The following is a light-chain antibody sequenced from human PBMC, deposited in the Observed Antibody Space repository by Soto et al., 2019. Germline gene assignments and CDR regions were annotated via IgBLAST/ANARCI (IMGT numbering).Light chain of an antibody. CDR3: AAWDDSLTGWV. J-gene: IGLJ3*02. V-gene: IGLV1-47*02. CDR1: RSNIGSNY. CDR2: SNN. Sequence: QSVLTQAPSVSGTPGQRVTISCSGSRSNIGSNYVYWYQQLPRTAPKLLIYSNNQRPSGVPDRFSGSKSGTSASLAISGLRSEDEADYYCAAWDDSLTGWVFGGGTKLTVL.